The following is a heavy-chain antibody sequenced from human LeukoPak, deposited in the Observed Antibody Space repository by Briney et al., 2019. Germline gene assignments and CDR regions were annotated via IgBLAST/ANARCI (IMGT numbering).Heavy chain of an antibody. Sequence: AGGSLRLSCAASGFTFSSYWMHWVRQAPGKGLVWVSRINSDGSFTNHADSVKGRFTISRDNAKNTLYLQMNSLRAEDTAVYFCVRETLIWFGSDALDIWGQGTMVTVSS. CDR1: GFTFSSYW. J-gene: IGHJ3*02. D-gene: IGHD3-10*01. CDR3: VRETLIWFGSDALDI. V-gene: IGHV3-74*01. CDR2: INSDGSFT.